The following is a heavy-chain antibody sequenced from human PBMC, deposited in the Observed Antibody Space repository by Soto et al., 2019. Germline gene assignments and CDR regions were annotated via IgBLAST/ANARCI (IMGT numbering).Heavy chain of an antibody. CDR2: IIPIFGIA. Sequence: ASVKVSCKASGGTFSSYAISWVRQAPGQGLEWMGVIIPIFGIANYAQKFQGRVTITADKSTSTAYMELSSLRSEDTAVYYCARDGPPGYCSGGSCYDNWFDPWGQGTLVTVSS. V-gene: IGHV1-69*10. J-gene: IGHJ5*02. CDR3: ARDGPPGYCSGGSCYDNWFDP. CDR1: GGTFSSYA. D-gene: IGHD2-15*01.